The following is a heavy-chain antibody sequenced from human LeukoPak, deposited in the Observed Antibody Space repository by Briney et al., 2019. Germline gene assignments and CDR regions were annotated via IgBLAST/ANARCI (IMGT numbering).Heavy chain of an antibody. J-gene: IGHJ4*02. Sequence: SETLFLTCSVSGGSISSLYWSWFRQPPGKGREWIGYIYYSGSTNYNPSLKSRVTISVDTSKTQFSLKLSSVTAADTAVYYCARGDCSGGSCENFDYWGQGTLVTVSS. CDR1: GGSISSLY. D-gene: IGHD2-15*01. CDR2: IYYSGST. CDR3: ARGDCSGGSCENFDY. V-gene: IGHV4-59*11.